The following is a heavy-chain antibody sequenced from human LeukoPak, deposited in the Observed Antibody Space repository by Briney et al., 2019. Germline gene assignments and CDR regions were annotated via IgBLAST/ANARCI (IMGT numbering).Heavy chain of an antibody. CDR1: GFTFGSYA. V-gene: IGHV3-23*01. CDR3: AKDLGIYDFWSGYYADETYYFDY. Sequence: GGSLRLSCAASGFTFGSYAMSWVRQAPGKGLEWVSAISGSGGSTYYADSVKGRFTISRDNSKNTLYLQMNSLRAEDTAVYYCAKDLGIYDFWSGYYADETYYFDYWGQGTLVTVSS. J-gene: IGHJ4*02. CDR2: ISGSGGST. D-gene: IGHD3-3*01.